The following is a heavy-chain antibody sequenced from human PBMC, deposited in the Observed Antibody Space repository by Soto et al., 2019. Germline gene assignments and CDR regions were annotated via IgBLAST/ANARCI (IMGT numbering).Heavy chain of an antibody. J-gene: IGHJ4*02. CDR3: AREETGTSFDY. CDR1: GGSISSSSYY. V-gene: IGHV4-39*07. CDR2: IYYSGST. D-gene: IGHD1-1*01. Sequence: TSETLSLTCTVSGGSISSSSYYWGWIRQPPGKGLEWIGYIYYSGSTYYNPSLKSRVTISVDTSKNQFSLKLSSVTAADTAVYYCAREETGTSFDYWGQGTLVTVSS.